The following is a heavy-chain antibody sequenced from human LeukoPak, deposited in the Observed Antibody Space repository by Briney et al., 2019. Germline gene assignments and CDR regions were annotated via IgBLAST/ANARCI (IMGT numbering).Heavy chain of an antibody. CDR1: GFTFSSYE. CDR2: ISSSGSTI. D-gene: IGHD3-9*01. Sequence: GGSLRLSCAASGFTFSSYEMNWVRQAPGEGLEWVSYISSSGSTIYYADSVKGRFTISRDNAKNSLYLQMNSLRAEDTAVYYCARDFYDILTGYHPFDYWGQGTLVTVSS. V-gene: IGHV3-48*03. CDR3: ARDFYDILTGYHPFDY. J-gene: IGHJ4*02.